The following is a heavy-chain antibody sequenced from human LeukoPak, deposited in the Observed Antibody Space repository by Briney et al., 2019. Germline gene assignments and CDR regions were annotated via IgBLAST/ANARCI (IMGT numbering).Heavy chain of an antibody. V-gene: IGHV3-23*01. Sequence: PGGSLRLSCAASGFTFSSYAMSWVRQAPGKGLEWVSAISGSGGSTYYADSVKGRFTISRDNSKNTLYLQMNSLRAEDTAVYYCAKGLRYCSSTSCYASYYYYGMDVWGQGTTVTVSS. CDR3: AKGLRYCSSTSCYASYYYYGMDV. D-gene: IGHD2-2*01. CDR2: ISGSGGST. CDR1: GFTFSSYA. J-gene: IGHJ6*02.